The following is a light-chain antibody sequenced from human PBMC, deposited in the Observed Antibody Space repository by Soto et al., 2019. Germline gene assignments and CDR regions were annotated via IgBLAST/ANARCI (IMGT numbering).Light chain of an antibody. V-gene: IGLV1-40*01. CDR1: SSNIGAGYD. Sequence: QSVLTQPPSVSGAPGQRVTISCTGNSSNIGAGYDVHWYENIPGTAPKLLMSLSNNQPSGVTDRLSGSKSGTSASLAISGLQAEDEADYYCQSYDSSLRAVVFGGGTKVTVL. CDR3: QSYDSSLRAVV. J-gene: IGLJ2*01. CDR2: LSN.